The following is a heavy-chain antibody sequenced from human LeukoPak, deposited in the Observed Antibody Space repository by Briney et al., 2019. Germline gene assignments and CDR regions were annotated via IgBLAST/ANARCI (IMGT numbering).Heavy chain of an antibody. D-gene: IGHD1-1*01. J-gene: IGHJ5*02. CDR3: ARSDWMRWFDP. V-gene: IGHV4-59*08. CDR2: IYNSGST. Sequence: SETLSLTCTVSGGSINNYYWSWIRQTPGKGLEWIGHIYNSGSTNYNPSLKSRVTISVDTSKNEFSLKLSYVTAADTAVYYCARSDWMRWFDPWGLGTLVTVSS. CDR1: GGSINNYY.